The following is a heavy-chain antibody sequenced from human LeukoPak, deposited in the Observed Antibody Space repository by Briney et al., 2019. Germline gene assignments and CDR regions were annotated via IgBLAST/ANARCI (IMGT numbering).Heavy chain of an antibody. CDR3: ARRNSYYYYLDV. Sequence: GGSLRLSCAASGFTFSSYWMSWVRQAPGKGLEWVSHISSSGSIIYYADSVKGRFTISRDNAKNSLYLQMNSLRAEDTAVYYCARRNSYYYYLDVWGKRTTVTISS. CDR2: ISSSGSII. V-gene: IGHV3-48*04. CDR1: GFTFSSYW. J-gene: IGHJ6*03.